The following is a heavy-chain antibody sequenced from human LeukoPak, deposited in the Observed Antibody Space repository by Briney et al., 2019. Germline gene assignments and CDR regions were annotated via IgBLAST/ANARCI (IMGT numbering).Heavy chain of an antibody. CDR1: GYTFTSYY. J-gene: IGHJ4*02. Sequence: ASVKVSCKASGYTFTSYYMHWVRQAPGQGLEWMGIINPSGGSTSYAQKFQGRVTMTRDTSTSTVYMELSSLRSEDTAVYYCAREGPCSGGSCYHRPFDCWGQGTLVTVSS. CDR2: INPSGGST. V-gene: IGHV1-46*03. D-gene: IGHD2-15*01. CDR3: AREGPCSGGSCYHRPFDC.